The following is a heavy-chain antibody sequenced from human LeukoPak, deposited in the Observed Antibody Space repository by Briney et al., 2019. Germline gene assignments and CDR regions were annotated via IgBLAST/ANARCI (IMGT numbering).Heavy chain of an antibody. CDR3: AGELSGSSSMVRGVSWFDP. CDR1: GFTFSSYW. D-gene: IGHD3-10*01. CDR2: IKQDGSEK. V-gene: IGHV3-7*01. J-gene: IGHJ5*02. Sequence: HPGGSLRLSCAASGFTFSSYWMSWVRQAPGKGLEWVANIKQDGSEKYYVDSVKGRFTISRDNAKNSLYLQMNSLRAEDTAVYYCAGELSGSSSMVRGVSWFDPWGQGTLVTVSS.